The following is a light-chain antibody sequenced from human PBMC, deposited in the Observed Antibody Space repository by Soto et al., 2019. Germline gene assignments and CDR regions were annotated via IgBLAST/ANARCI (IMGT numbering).Light chain of an antibody. CDR2: AAS. CDR1: QSISSY. J-gene: IGKJ1*01. Sequence: IQMTQSPASLSASVGDRVTITCRASQSISSYLNWYQQKPGKAPKLLIYAASSLQSGVPSRFSGSGSGTDFTLPISSLQPEDFATYYCQQSYSTSWTVGQGTNVEIK. V-gene: IGKV1-39*01. CDR3: QQSYSTSWT.